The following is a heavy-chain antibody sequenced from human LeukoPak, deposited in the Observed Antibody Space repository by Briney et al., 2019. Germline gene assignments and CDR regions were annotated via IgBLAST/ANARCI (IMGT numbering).Heavy chain of an antibody. CDR1: GGSISSYY. CDR2: IYYSGST. Sequence: PSETLSLTCTVSGGSISSYYWSWIRQPPGKGLEWIGYIYYSGSTNYNPSLKSRVTISVDTSKNQFSLKLSSVTAADTAVYYCAREGSYYGNYFDYWGQGTLVTVSS. V-gene: IGHV4-59*01. D-gene: IGHD1-26*01. CDR3: AREGSYYGNYFDY. J-gene: IGHJ4*02.